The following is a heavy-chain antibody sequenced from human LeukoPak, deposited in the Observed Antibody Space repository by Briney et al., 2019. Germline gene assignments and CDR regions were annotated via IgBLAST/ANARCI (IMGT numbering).Heavy chain of an antibody. CDR3: SNDLPPSSGWYYCMGV. D-gene: IGHD6-19*01. CDR1: GFTFSSYA. Sequence: GGSLRLSCAASGFTFSSYAMSWVRQAPGEGLEWVSAISGSGGSTYYADSVKGRFTISRDNSKNTLYLQMNSLRAEDTAVYYCSNDLPPSSGWYYCMGVWGEGTTVTVSS. CDR2: ISGSGGST. V-gene: IGHV3-23*01. J-gene: IGHJ6*03.